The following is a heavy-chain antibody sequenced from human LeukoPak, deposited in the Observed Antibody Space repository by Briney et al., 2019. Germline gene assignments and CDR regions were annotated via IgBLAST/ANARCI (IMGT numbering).Heavy chain of an antibody. CDR3: AKLDYYDTH. D-gene: IGHD3-22*01. CDR1: GFTFSNYA. V-gene: IGHV3-23*01. Sequence: PGGSLRLSCAASGFTFSNYAMSWVRQAPGKGLEWVSSITGSSASTYYADSVKGRFTISRDNSKNTLYLQMNSLRAEDTAVYFCAKLDYYDTHWGQGTLVTVSS. J-gene: IGHJ4*02. CDR2: ITGSSAST.